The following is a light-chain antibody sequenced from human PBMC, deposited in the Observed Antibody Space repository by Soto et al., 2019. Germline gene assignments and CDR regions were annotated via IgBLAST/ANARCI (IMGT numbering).Light chain of an antibody. J-gene: IGLJ2*01. Sequence: QSALTQPPSASGSPGQSVTISCTGTRSDVGGYDRVSWFQQHPGKAPKLIIYGVPDRISGVPYRFSGSKSGNTASLTVSGLQAEDEADYYCASYGGRDDMIFGGGTKVTVL. CDR3: ASYGGRDDMI. V-gene: IGLV2-8*01. CDR2: GVP. CDR1: RSDVGGYDR.